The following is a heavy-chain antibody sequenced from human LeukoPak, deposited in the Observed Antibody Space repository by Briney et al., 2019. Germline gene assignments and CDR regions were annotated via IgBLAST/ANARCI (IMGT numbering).Heavy chain of an antibody. D-gene: IGHD2-2*02. J-gene: IGHJ5*02. CDR2: IKQDGSEK. CDR3: ARDVVVVPAAIVP. Sequence: PGGSLRLSCAASGFAVRSYYMSWVRQAPGKGLEWVANIKQDGSEKYYVDSVKGRFTISRDNAKNSLYLQMNSLRAEDTAVYYCARDVVVVPAAIVPWGQGTLVTVSS. V-gene: IGHV3-7*01. CDR1: GFAVRSYY.